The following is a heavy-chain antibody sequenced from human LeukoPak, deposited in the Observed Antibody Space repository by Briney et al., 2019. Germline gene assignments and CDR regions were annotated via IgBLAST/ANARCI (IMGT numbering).Heavy chain of an antibody. CDR3: SSVRNGTWTPHFDN. J-gene: IGHJ4*02. D-gene: IGHD3-10*01. CDR2: IRGKAYSGTT. CDR1: GFSFADFA. V-gene: IGHV3-49*04. Sequence: GGSLRLSCTASGFSFADFAVSWVGQAPGKGLEWVGFIRGKAYSGTTEYAASVKGRFTISRDDSKSIAYLQMNSLKIEDTAVYFCSSVRNGTWTPHFDNWGQGTLVTVSS.